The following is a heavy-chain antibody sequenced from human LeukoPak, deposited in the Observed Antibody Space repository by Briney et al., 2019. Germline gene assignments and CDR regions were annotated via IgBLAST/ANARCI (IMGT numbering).Heavy chain of an antibody. J-gene: IGHJ5*02. CDR1: GFTFSSYE. CDR2: ISSRGSTI. CDR3: ARLLWFGELLP. D-gene: IGHD3-10*01. Sequence: TGGSLRLSCAASGFTFSSYEMNWVRQAPGKGLEWVSYISSRGSTIYYADSVKGRFTNSRDNAKNSLYLQMNSLRAEDTAVYYCARLLWFGELLPWGQGTLVTVSS. V-gene: IGHV3-48*03.